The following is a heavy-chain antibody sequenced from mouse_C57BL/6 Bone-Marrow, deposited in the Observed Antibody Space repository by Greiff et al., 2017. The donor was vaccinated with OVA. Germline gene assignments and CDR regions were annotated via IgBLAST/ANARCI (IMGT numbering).Heavy chain of an antibody. J-gene: IGHJ1*03. V-gene: IGHV1-69*01. D-gene: IGHD1-1*01. CDR2: IDPSDSYT. CDR3: ASLYYYGSRKGYFDV. CDR1: GYTFTSYW. Sequence: QVQLQQPGAELVMPGASVKLSCKASGYTFTSYWIHWVKQRPGQGLEWIGEIDPSDSYTNYNQKFKGKSTLTVDKSSSTAYMQLSSLTSEDSAVYYCASLYYYGSRKGYFDVWGTGTTVTVSS.